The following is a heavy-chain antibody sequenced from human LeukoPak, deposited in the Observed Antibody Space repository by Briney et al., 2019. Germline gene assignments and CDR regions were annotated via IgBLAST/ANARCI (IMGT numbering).Heavy chain of an antibody. CDR3: AKYYDFWSGFLDY. D-gene: IGHD3-3*01. V-gene: IGHV4-31*03. Sequence: SQTLSLTCTVSGGSISSGGDYWSWIRQHPGKGLEWIGYIYYSGSTYYNPSLKSRVTISVDTSKNQFSLKLSSVTAADTAVYYCAKYYDFWSGFLDYWGQGTLVTVSS. CDR1: GGSISSGGDY. CDR2: IYYSGST. J-gene: IGHJ4*02.